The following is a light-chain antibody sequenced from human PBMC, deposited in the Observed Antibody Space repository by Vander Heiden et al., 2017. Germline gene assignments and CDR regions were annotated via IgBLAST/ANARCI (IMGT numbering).Light chain of an antibody. CDR3: VLYMGGGISV. Sequence: QTVVTQEPSLSVSPGGTVTLTCDLSSGSVSSSNYPSWYQQAPGQAPRTLIYSTNTRSSGVPDRFSGSILGNKAALTITGAQADDESDYYCVLYMGGGISVFGGGTQLTVL. J-gene: IGLJ7*01. V-gene: IGLV8-61*01. CDR2: STN. CDR1: SGSVSSSNY.